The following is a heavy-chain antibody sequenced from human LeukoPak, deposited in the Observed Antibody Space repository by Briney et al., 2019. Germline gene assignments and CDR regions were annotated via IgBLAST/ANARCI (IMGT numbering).Heavy chain of an antibody. CDR1: GFTFSSYG. CDR3: ARESSGSYYLFDY. Sequence: GRSLRLSCAASGFTFSSYGMHWVRQAPGKGLEWVAVISYDGSNKYYADSVKGRFTISRDNSKNTLYLQMNSLRAEDTAVYYCARESSGSYYLFDYWGQGTLVTVSS. J-gene: IGHJ4*02. CDR2: ISYDGSNK. D-gene: IGHD3-10*01. V-gene: IGHV3-30*03.